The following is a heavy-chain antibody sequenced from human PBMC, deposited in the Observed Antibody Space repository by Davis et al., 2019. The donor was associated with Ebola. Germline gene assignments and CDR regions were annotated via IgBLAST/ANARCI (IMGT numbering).Heavy chain of an antibody. D-gene: IGHD5-18*01. J-gene: IGHJ6*02. CDR2: ISSSSSYI. Sequence: GGSLRLSCAASGFTFSSYSMNWVRQAPGKGLEWVSSISSSSSYIYYADSVKGRFTISRDNSKNTLYLQMNSLRAEDTAVYYCARNTAMVVGSYYYYGMDVWGQGTTVTVSS. V-gene: IGHV3-21*01. CDR1: GFTFSSYS. CDR3: ARNTAMVVGSYYYYGMDV.